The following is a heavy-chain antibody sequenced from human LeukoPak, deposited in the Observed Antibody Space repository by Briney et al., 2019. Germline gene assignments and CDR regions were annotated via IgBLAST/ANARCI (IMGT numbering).Heavy chain of an antibody. J-gene: IGHJ4*02. CDR3: ARGIRGYSYDNLDY. CDR1: GGSFSGYY. CDR2: INHSGST. Sequence: SETLSLTCAVYGGSFSGYYWSWIRQPPGKGLEWIGEINHSGSTNYNPSLKSRVTISVDTSKNQFSLKLSSETAADTAVYYCARGIRGYSYDNLDYWGQGTLVTVSS. D-gene: IGHD5-18*01. V-gene: IGHV4-34*01.